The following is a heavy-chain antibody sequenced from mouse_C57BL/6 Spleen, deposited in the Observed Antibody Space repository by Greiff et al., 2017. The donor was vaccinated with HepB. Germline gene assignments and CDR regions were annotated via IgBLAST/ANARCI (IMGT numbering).Heavy chain of an antibody. V-gene: IGHV1-62-2*01. CDR3: ARHDPYYGNIHWYFDV. J-gene: IGHJ1*03. CDR2: FYPGSGSI. D-gene: IGHD2-10*01. CDR1: GYTFTEYT. Sequence: QVQLKESGAELVKPGASVKLSCKASGYTFTEYTIHWVKQRSGQGLEWIGWFYPGSGSIKYNEKFKDKATLTADKSSSTVYMELSRLTSEDSAVYFCARHDPYYGNIHWYFDVWGTGTTVTVSS.